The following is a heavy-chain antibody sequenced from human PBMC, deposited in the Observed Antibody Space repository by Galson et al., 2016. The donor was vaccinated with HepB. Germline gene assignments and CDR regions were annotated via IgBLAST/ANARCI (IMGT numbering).Heavy chain of an antibody. CDR2: IEKDGSEK. V-gene: IGHV3-7*03. CDR1: GLSVTTYG. CDR3: AAGAGWVEDY. Sequence: SLRLSCAASGLSVTTYGMHWVRQAPGKGLQWVANIEKDGSEKNYVDSVKGRFTISRDNAKNSLSLQMNTLRAEDTAVYYCAAGAGWVEDYWGQGTLVIVSS. D-gene: IGHD5-24*01. J-gene: IGHJ4*02.